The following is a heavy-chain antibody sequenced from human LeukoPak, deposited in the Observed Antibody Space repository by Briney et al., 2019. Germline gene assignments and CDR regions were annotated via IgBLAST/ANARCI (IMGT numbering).Heavy chain of an antibody. CDR3: AKILIRGGYSSGWSSTYFDY. J-gene: IGHJ4*02. Sequence: PGGTLRLSCAASGFAFSSYGMSWVRQAPGKGLEWVSAISGSGGSTYYADSVKGRFTISRDNSKNTLYLQMNSLRAEDTAVYYCAKILIRGGYSSGWSSTYFDYWGQGTLVTVSS. CDR2: ISGSGGST. CDR1: GFAFSSYG. V-gene: IGHV3-23*01. D-gene: IGHD6-19*01.